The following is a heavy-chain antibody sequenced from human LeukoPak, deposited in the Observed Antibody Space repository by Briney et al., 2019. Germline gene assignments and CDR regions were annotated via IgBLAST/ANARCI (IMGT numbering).Heavy chain of an antibody. J-gene: IGHJ4*02. Sequence: ASVKVSCKTSGYTFTSYYMHGVRQAPGQGLEWMGIINPRGGSTSYAQKFQGRVTMTRYTSTSTVYMELSSLRSEDKAVYYCARGPSLVVVTAIPFDYWGQGTLVTVSS. V-gene: IGHV1-46*01. D-gene: IGHD2-21*02. CDR3: ARGPSLVVVTAIPFDY. CDR2: INPRGGST. CDR1: GYTFTSYY.